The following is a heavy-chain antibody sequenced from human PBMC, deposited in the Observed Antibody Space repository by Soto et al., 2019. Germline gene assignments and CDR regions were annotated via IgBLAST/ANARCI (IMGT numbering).Heavy chain of an antibody. Sequence: SETLSLTWTVSGGSISSGGYYWSWIRQHPGKGLEWIGYIYYSGSTYYNPSLKSRVTISVDTSKNQFSLKLSSVTAADTAVYYCARALTIFGVVLDYWGQGTLVTVSS. V-gene: IGHV4-31*02. D-gene: IGHD3-3*01. CDR1: GGSISSGGYY. J-gene: IGHJ4*02. CDR3: ARALTIFGVVLDY. CDR2: IYYSGST.